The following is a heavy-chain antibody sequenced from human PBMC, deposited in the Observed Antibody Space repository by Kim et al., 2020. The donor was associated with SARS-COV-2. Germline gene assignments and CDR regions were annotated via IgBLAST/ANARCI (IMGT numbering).Heavy chain of an antibody. CDR1: GASNNSAAYP. D-gene: IGHD3-10*01. CDR2: IYYSGST. Sequence: SETLSLTCAVSGASNNSAAYPWSWIRQHPGKGLEWLGYIYYSGSTNYSPSLKSRLTISVDTSKNQFSLRLNSVTAADTAVYFCAIYDMLRGPIPYWGQGTLVTVSS. J-gene: IGHJ4*02. V-gene: IGHV4-31*11. CDR3: AIYDMLRGPIPY.